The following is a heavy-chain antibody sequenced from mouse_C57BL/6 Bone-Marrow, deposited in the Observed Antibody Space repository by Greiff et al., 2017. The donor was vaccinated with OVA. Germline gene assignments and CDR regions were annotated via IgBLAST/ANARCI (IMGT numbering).Heavy chain of an antibody. CDR2: IYPGSGST. Sequence: VQLQQPGAELVKPGASVKMSCKASGYTFTSYWITWVKQRPGQGLEWIGDIYPGSGSTNYNEKFKSKATLTVDTSSSTAYMQLSSLTSEDSAVYYCASSDYGSSLWYFDFWGTGTTVTVSS. V-gene: IGHV1-55*01. D-gene: IGHD1-1*01. J-gene: IGHJ1*03. CDR1: GYTFTSYW. CDR3: ASSDYGSSLWYFDF.